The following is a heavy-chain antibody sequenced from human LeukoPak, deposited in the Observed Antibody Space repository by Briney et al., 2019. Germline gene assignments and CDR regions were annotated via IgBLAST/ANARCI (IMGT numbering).Heavy chain of an antibody. CDR3: TSHTAFDP. CDR2: IKSKNVGGTT. V-gene: IGHV3-15*01. Sequence: GGSLRLSCAASGFTFNNAWMNWVRQAPGKGLEWVGRIKSKNVGGTTDYAAPVKGRFTISRDDSKNTVYLQMNSLKIEDTAVYYCTSHTAFDPWGQGTLVTVSS. CDR1: GFTFNNAW. J-gene: IGHJ5*02.